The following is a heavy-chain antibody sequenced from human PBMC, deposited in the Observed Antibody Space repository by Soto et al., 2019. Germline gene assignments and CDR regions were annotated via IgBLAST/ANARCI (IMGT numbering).Heavy chain of an antibody. J-gene: IGHJ6*03. V-gene: IGHV3-30*18. CDR1: GFTFSSYG. Sequence: GGSLRLSCAASGFTFSSYGMHWVRQAPGKGLEWVAVISYDGSNKYYADSVKGRFTISRDNSKNTLYLQMNSLKAEDTAVYYCSKYLSCYDFWSGYYTPACYMDVWGKGTTVTVSS. CDR3: SKYLSCYDFWSGYYTPACYMDV. CDR2: ISYDGSNK. D-gene: IGHD3-3*01.